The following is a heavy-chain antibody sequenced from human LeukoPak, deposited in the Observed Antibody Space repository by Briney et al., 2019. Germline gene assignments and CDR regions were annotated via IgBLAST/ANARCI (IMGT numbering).Heavy chain of an antibody. D-gene: IGHD1-26*01. CDR1: GFTFSSYE. CDR2: ISSSGSTI. Sequence: GGSLRLSCAASGFTFSSYEMNWVRQAPGKGLEWVSYISSSGSTIYYADSVKGRFTISRDNSKNTLYLQMNSLRAEDTAVYYCAKAYPYSGSCQAPFDYWGQGTLVTVSS. V-gene: IGHV3-48*03. CDR3: AKAYPYSGSCQAPFDY. J-gene: IGHJ4*02.